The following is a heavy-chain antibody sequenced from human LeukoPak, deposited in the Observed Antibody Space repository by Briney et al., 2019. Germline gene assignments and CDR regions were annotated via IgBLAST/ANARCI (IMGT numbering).Heavy chain of an antibody. J-gene: IGHJ6*03. D-gene: IGHD3-10*01. V-gene: IGHV4-34*01. CDR2: INHSGST. Sequence: SETLSLTCAVYGGSFSGYYWSWIRQPPGKGLEWIGEINHSGSTNYNPSLKSRVTISVDTSKNQFSLKLSSVTAADTAVYYCARNRRNRGGWAPTYSYYYYMDVWGTGTTVTVSS. CDR3: ARNRRNRGGWAPTYSYYYYMDV. CDR1: GGSFSGYY.